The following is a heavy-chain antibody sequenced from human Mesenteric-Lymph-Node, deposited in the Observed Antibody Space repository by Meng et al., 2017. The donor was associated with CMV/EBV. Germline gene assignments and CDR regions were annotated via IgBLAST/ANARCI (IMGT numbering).Heavy chain of an antibody. CDR1: GFSVSDYY. V-gene: IGHV3-11*01. J-gene: IGHJ4*02. CDR2: ISSSGGII. D-gene: IGHD1-26*01. CDR3: AREKRLSGGAFDY. Sequence: SLKISCAASGFSVSDYYMTWIRQAPGKGLEWVSYISSSGGIIYYADSVKGRFTISRDNGKNSLYLQMNSLRAEDTAVYYCAREKRLSGGAFDYWGQGTLVTVSS.